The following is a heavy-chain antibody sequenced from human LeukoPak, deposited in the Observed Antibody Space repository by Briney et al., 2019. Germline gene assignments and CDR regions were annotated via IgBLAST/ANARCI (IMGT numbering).Heavy chain of an antibody. V-gene: IGHV4-34*01. CDR2: INHSGST. CDR1: GGSFSGYY. J-gene: IGHJ4*02. Sequence: PSETLSLTCAVYGGSFSGYYWSWIRQPPGKGLEWIGEINHSGSTNYNPSLKSRVTMSVDTSKNQFSLKLSSVTAADTAVYYCARGYTFGPYSSGGNVDDYWGQGTLVTVSS. CDR3: ARGYTFGPYSSGGNVDDY. D-gene: IGHD6-19*01.